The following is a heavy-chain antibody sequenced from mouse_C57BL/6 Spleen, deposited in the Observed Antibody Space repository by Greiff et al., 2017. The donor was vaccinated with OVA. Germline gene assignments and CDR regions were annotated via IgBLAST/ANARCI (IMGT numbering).Heavy chain of an antibody. CDR2: IDPSDSYT. CDR1: GYTFTSYW. D-gene: IGHD1-1*01. Sequence: QVQLQQPGAELVMPGASVKLSCKASGYTFTSYWMHWVKQRPGQGLEWIGEIDPSDSYTNYNQKFKGKSTLTVDKSSITAYMQLSSLTSEDSAVYYCARWYYGSSYGTDYFDYWGQGTTLTVSS. J-gene: IGHJ2*01. CDR3: ARWYYGSSYGTDYFDY. V-gene: IGHV1-69*01.